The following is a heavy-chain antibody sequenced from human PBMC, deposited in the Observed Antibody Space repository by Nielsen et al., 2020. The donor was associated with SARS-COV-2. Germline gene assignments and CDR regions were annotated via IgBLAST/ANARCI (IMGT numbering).Heavy chain of an antibody. CDR1: GLPFNSND. Sequence: GESLKISCTGSGLPFNSNDTNWVRQAPGKGLEWVAFIRSRANTQYYADSVKGRFTISRDNSKNSLYLEMNSLRVKDTAVYYCARDCWFGDSWGYYYGLDVWGQGTTVSVSS. CDR2: IRSRANTQ. CDR3: ARDCWFGDSWGYYYGLDV. V-gene: IGHV3-48*03. D-gene: IGHD3-10*01. J-gene: IGHJ6*02.